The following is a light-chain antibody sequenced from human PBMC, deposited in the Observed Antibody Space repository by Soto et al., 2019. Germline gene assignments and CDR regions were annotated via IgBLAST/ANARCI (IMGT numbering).Light chain of an antibody. J-gene: IGKJ1*01. V-gene: IGKV1-5*01. CDR2: DVS. CDR1: QSISRR. Sequence: DIQMTHSPSTLSASVGDRVIITCRASQSISRRLAWYQQTPGKAPRILIYDVSTLESGVPSNFSCSLSGTEFPLTISGLQPDDFATYYCQQYNCYSWTLGQGTKVDIK. CDR3: QQYNCYSWT.